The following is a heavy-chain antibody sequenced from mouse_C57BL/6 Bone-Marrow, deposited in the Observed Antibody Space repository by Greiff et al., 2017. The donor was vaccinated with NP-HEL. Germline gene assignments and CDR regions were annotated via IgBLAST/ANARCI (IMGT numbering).Heavy chain of an antibody. CDR1: GYTFTSYG. Sequence: VQLKESGAELARPGASVKLSCKASGYTFTSYGISWVKQRTGQGLEWIGEIYPRSGNTYYNEKFKGKATLTADKSSSTAYMELRSLTSEDSAVYFCARQLRLRRDYFDYWGQGTTLTVSS. V-gene: IGHV1-81*01. D-gene: IGHD3-2*02. CDR3: ARQLRLRRDYFDY. J-gene: IGHJ2*01. CDR2: IYPRSGNT.